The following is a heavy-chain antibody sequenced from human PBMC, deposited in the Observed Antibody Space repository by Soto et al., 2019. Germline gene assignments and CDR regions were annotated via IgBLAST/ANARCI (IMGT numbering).Heavy chain of an antibody. Sequence: EVQLVESGGGLVKPGGSLRLSCAASGFTFSTYSMNWVRQAPGKGLEWVSSISSSSYYIYYADSVKGRFTISRDDAKNSLFLQMNSLRAEDAAVYYCARVAAPGSRSAMDVWGQGTTVTVSS. J-gene: IGHJ6*02. CDR3: ARVAAPGSRSAMDV. CDR1: GFTFSTYS. V-gene: IGHV3-21*01. CDR2: ISSSSYYI. D-gene: IGHD6-13*01.